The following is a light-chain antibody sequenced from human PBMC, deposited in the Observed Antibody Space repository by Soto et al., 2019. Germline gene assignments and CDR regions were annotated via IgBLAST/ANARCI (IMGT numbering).Light chain of an antibody. CDR3: QQSYSSPLT. J-gene: IGKJ4*01. Sequence: DIEMTQSPDSLAVSLGERATINCKSNHSVLHTYNNKHYLLSYQQRTGQPPKLLIYWASTRESGVPSRFSGSGSGTDFSLTITNLEAEDVDVYYCQQSYSSPLTFGGGTRVEI. CDR2: WAS. CDR1: HSVLHTYNNKHY. V-gene: IGKV4-1*01.